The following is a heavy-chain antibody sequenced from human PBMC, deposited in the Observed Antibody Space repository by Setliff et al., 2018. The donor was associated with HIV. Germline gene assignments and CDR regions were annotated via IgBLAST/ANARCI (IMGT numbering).Heavy chain of an antibody. J-gene: IGHJ3*02. CDR1: GYTFTSYA. D-gene: IGHD6-13*01. Sequence: AASVKVSCKASGYTFTSYAMHWVRQAPGQRLEWMGWIIPMYNIPAYAQKFQGRVTFTADESTSTAYMELSSLSSEDTAVYYCARDQTGVAAAAFGGGSAWSDEGFDIWGQGTMVTVSS. CDR2: IIPMYNIP. CDR3: ARDQTGVAAAAFGGGSAWSDEGFDI. V-gene: IGHV1-69*13.